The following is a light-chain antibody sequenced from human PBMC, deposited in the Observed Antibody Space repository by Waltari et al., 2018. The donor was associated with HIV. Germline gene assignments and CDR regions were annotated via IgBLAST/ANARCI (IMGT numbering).Light chain of an antibody. CDR2: SNN. J-gene: IGLJ3*02. Sequence: QSVLTQPSSASGTPGQRVAISCSGSSSNIESNTVNWYQQLPGTAPKLLVHSNNQRPSVVPDRISGSKSGTSASLAISGLQSEDEADYYCAAWDDSLNGWVFGGGTKLTVL. CDR1: SSNIESNT. V-gene: IGLV1-44*01. CDR3: AAWDDSLNGWV.